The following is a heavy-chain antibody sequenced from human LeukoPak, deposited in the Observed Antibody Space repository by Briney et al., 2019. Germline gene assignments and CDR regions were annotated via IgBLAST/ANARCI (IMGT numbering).Heavy chain of an antibody. D-gene: IGHD1-14*01. J-gene: IGHJ3*02. V-gene: IGHV3-21*01. Sequence: GGSLRLSCAASGFTFSRYRMNWVRQAPGQGLEWVSSISSSTNYIYYADSVKGRFTISRDNAKNSLYLQMNSLRAEDTAVYYCARVTTSDAFDIWGQGTMVTVSS. CDR2: ISSSTNYI. CDR3: ARVTTSDAFDI. CDR1: GFTFSRYR.